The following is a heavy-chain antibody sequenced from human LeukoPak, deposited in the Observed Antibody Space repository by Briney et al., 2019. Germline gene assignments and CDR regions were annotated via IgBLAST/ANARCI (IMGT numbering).Heavy chain of an antibody. CDR1: GGSFSGYY. V-gene: IGHV4-34*01. Sequence: SETLSLTSAVYGGSFSGYYWSWIRQPPGKGLEWIGEINHSGSTNYNPSLKSRVTISVDTSKNQFSLKLTSVTAADTAVYYCARYRAFDIWGRGTLVTVSS. CDR3: ARYRAFDI. J-gene: IGHJ3*02. CDR2: INHSGST.